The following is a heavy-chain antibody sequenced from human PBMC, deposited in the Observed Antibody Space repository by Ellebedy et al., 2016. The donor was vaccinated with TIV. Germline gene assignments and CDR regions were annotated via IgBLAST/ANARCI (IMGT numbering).Heavy chain of an antibody. CDR3: AKDLLAVRGYYVDY. Sequence: GESLKISCAASGFTFRSYTMSWVRQAPGKGLEWVSVISGSGGSAYYADSVKGRFTIARDNSKNTLYLQMSSLRAEDMAVYYCAKDLLAVRGYYVDYWGQGTLVTVSS. CDR1: GFTFRSYT. CDR2: ISGSGGSA. D-gene: IGHD6-6*01. V-gene: IGHV3-23*01. J-gene: IGHJ4*02.